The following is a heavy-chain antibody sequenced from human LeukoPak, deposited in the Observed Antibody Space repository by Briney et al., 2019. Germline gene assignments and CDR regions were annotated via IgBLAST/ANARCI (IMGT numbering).Heavy chain of an antibody. Sequence: GGSLRLSCAASGFTFSSYSLNWVRQAPGKGLEWVSFISSSSTYIYYGDSVKGRFTTSRDNAKNSLYLQMNSLRAEDTAVYYCARESPYSSGKNFDYWGQGTLVTVSS. J-gene: IGHJ4*02. V-gene: IGHV3-21*01. CDR2: ISSSSTYI. CDR3: ARESPYSSGKNFDY. D-gene: IGHD6-19*01. CDR1: GFTFSSYS.